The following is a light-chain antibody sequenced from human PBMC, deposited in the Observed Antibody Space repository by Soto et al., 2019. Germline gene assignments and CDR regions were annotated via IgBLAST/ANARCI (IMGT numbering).Light chain of an antibody. CDR1: SSDIGAYNS. Sequence: QSALTQPASVSGSPGQSITISCTGTSSDIGAYNSVSWYQRHPGKAPKLMIYEVSDRPSGVSSRFSGSKSGNTASLTISGLQAEDEADYFCSSYTSTSTRVFGGGTKLTVL. CDR2: EVS. V-gene: IGLV2-14*01. J-gene: IGLJ2*01. CDR3: SSYTSTSTRV.